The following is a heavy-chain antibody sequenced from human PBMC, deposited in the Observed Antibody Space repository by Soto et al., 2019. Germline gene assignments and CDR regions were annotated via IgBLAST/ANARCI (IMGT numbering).Heavy chain of an antibody. CDR2: IIPIFGTA. D-gene: IGHD5-18*01. J-gene: IGHJ5*02. Sequence: SVKVSCKASGGTFSSYAISWVRPAPGQGLEWMGGIIPIFGTANYAQKFQGRVTITADESTSTAYMELSSLRSEDTAVYYCARGRHAVRGYSYAGGYWFDPWGQGTLVTVSS. CDR1: GGTFSSYA. V-gene: IGHV1-69*13. CDR3: ARGRHAVRGYSYAGGYWFDP.